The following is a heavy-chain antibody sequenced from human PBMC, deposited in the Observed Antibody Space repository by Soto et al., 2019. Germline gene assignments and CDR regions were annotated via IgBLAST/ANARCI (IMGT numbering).Heavy chain of an antibody. Sequence: PGGSLRLSCVASGFSFSDYSMTWVRQGPGRGLEWVATLTRTGTTFYADSVKGRFTISRDNSRNTPSLQMYSLRAEDTARYYCAKRATNVPSPGNYFDFWGQGSLVTVS. D-gene: IGHD3-10*01. CDR1: GFSFSDYS. CDR3: AKRATNVPSPGNYFDF. J-gene: IGHJ4*02. V-gene: IGHV3-23*01. CDR2: LTRTGTT.